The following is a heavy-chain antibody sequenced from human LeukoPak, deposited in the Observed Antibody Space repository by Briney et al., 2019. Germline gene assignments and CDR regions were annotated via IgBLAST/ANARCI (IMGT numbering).Heavy chain of an antibody. J-gene: IGHJ5*02. D-gene: IGHD3-10*01. CDR3: ARETSGSYSNWFDP. Sequence: SETLSLTCTVSGGSISSGSYYWSWIRQPAGKGLEWIGRIYTSGSTNYNPSLKSRVTMSVDTSKNQFSLKLSSVTAADTAVYYCARETSGSYSNWFDPWGQGTLVTVSS. CDR2: IYTSGST. CDR1: GGSISSGSYY. V-gene: IGHV4-61*02.